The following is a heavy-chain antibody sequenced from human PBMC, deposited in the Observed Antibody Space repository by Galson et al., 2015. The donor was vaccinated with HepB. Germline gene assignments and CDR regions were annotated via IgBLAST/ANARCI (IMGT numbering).Heavy chain of an antibody. Sequence: SVKVSCKASGYTFSSYDMRWVRQAPGQGLEWLGIINPSVGHTNFAQKFQGRVTMTRDTSTSTVYMEMSRLRNEDTAIYYCTRWGHAGKYSYGFDIWGQGTVVTVSS. CDR1: GYTFSSYD. V-gene: IGHV1-46*01. D-gene: IGHD2/OR15-2a*01. J-gene: IGHJ3*02. CDR3: TRWGHAGKYSYGFDI. CDR2: INPSVGHT.